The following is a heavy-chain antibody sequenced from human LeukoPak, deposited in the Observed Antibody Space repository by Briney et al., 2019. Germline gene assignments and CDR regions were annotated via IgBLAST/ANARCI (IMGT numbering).Heavy chain of an antibody. Sequence: GSLRPSCSAPGIPFSSYILPWVRQAPGKGLEYVSAISSNGGSTYYADSVKGRFTISRDNSKNTLYLQVSSLRAEDTAVYYCVATVTKRSYWGQGTLVTVSS. CDR3: VATVTKRSY. CDR2: ISSNGGST. J-gene: IGHJ4*02. CDR1: GIPFSSYI. V-gene: IGHV3-64D*06. D-gene: IGHD4-17*01.